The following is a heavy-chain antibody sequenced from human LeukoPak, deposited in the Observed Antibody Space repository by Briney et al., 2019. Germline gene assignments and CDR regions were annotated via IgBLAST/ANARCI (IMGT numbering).Heavy chain of an antibody. V-gene: IGHV4-59*07. Sequence: SDTLSLTCTVSGGSISSYYWSWMRQPPGKGLEWIGCIYYSGSTNYNPSLKSRVTISVDTSKNQFSLKLSSVTAADTAVYYCARAEITMVQGVTYYYYGMDVWGQGTTVTVSS. CDR3: ARAEITMVQGVTYYYYGMDV. CDR2: IYYSGST. CDR1: GGSISSYY. D-gene: IGHD3-10*01. J-gene: IGHJ6*02.